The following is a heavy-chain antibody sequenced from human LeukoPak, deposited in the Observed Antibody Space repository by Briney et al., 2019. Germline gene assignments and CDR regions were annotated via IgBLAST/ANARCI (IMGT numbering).Heavy chain of an antibody. CDR1: GFSFSSYA. D-gene: IGHD5-24*01. CDR2: ISYDGSNK. CDR3: ANLPTPKLQLDYYYYGMDV. Sequence: PGRSLRLSCAASGFSFSSYAMHWVRQAPGKGLEWVAVISYDGSNKYYADSVKGRFTISRDNSKNTLYLQMNSLRAEDTAVYYCANLPTPKLQLDYYYYGMDVWGQGTTVTVSS. V-gene: IGHV3-30-3*01. J-gene: IGHJ6*02.